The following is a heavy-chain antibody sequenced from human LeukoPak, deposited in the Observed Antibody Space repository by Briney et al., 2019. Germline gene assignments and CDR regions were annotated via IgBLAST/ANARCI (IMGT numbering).Heavy chain of an antibody. CDR1: GGSFSGYY. J-gene: IGHJ3*02. CDR2: INHSGST. V-gene: IGHV4-34*01. D-gene: IGHD3-22*01. Sequence: SETLSLTCAVYGGSFSGYYWSWIRQPPGKGLEWIGEINHSGSTNYNPSLKSRVTISGDTSKNQFSLKLSSVTAADTAVYYCARGPYYYNSSAHAFDIWGQGTMVTVSS. CDR3: ARGPYYYNSSAHAFDI.